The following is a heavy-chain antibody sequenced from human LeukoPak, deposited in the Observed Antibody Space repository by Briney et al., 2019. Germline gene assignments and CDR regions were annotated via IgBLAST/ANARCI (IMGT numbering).Heavy chain of an antibody. CDR1: EYIVSGKY. CDR3: VTPGPTVTGGFEY. Sequence: GGSLRLSCAVSEYIVSGKYMGWVRQAPGKGLEWVSVIYSGGSTYYTDSVKGRFTISRDNSKNTLYLQMNSLRVEDTAVYYCVTPGPTVTGGFEYWGQGTLVTVSS. J-gene: IGHJ4*02. V-gene: IGHV3-53*01. D-gene: IGHD4-17*01. CDR2: IYSGGST.